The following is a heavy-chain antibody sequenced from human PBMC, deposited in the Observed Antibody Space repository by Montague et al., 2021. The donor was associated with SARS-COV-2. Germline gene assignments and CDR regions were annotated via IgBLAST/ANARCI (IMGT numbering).Heavy chain of an antibody. CDR1: GFIFDGYG. V-gene: IGHV3-20*04. CDR3: TRGFRGGPFDC. D-gene: IGHD3-10*01. J-gene: IGHJ4*02. CDR2: ISRNGETT. Sequence: SLRLSCAASGFIFDGYGMSWVRQVPGRGLEWVSGISRNGETTGYGDSVKGRVTISRDNAKNSLSLQMNSLRVEDTALYYCTRGFRGGPFDCWGQGTPVTVSS.